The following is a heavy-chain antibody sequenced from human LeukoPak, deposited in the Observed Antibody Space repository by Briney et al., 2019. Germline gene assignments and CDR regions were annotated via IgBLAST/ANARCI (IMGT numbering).Heavy chain of an antibody. CDR3: ASHYGSGSSHDAFDI. V-gene: IGHV3-11*01. J-gene: IGHJ3*02. CDR1: GFTFSDYY. Sequence: GGSLRLSCAASGFTFSDYYMSWIRQAPGKGLEWVSYISSSGSNIYYADSVKGRFTISRDNAKNSLYLQMNSLRAEDTAVYYCASHYGSGSSHDAFDIWGQGTMVTVSS. CDR2: ISSSGSNI. D-gene: IGHD3-10*01.